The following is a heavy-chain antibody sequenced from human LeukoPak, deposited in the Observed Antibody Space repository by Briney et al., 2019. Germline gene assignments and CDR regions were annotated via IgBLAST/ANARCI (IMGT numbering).Heavy chain of an antibody. V-gene: IGHV4-39*01. Sequence: KPSETLSLTCTVSGGSISSSHYYWGWIRQPRGKGLEWIETIYYSGNTYYNPSLESRVTISEDTSKNQINLTLRAVTAADTAVYYCARQISDYYYYYIDVWGKGTTVTVSS. CDR1: GGSISSSHYY. CDR3: ARQISDYYYYYIDV. CDR2: IYYSGNT. D-gene: IGHD3-3*01. J-gene: IGHJ6*03.